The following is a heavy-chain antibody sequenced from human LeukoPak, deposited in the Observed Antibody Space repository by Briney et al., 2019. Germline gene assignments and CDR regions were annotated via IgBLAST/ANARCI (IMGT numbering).Heavy chain of an antibody. CDR2: INDDGSST. CDR3: ARASPGY. V-gene: IGHV3-74*01. J-gene: IGHJ4*02. Sequence: SGGSLRLSCAASGFTFKNYWMHWVRQAPGKGPVWVSRINDDGSSTSYADSVKGRFTISRDDAKNTLYLQMNSLRAEDTAVYYCARASPGYWGQGTLVTVSS. CDR1: GFTFKNYW.